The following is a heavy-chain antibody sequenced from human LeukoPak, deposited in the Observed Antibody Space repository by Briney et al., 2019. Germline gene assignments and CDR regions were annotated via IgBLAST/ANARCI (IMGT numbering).Heavy chain of an antibody. CDR3: ARYEGAYYYDSSGYYPFDY. J-gene: IGHJ4*02. CDR2: IYPGDSDT. Sequence: GESLKISCMGSGYSFTSYWIGWVRQMPGKGLEWMGIIYPGDSDTRYSPSFQGQVTISADKSISTAYLQWSSLKASDTAMYYCARYEGAYYYDSSGYYPFDYWGQGTLVTVSS. V-gene: IGHV5-51*01. CDR1: GYSFTSYW. D-gene: IGHD3-22*01.